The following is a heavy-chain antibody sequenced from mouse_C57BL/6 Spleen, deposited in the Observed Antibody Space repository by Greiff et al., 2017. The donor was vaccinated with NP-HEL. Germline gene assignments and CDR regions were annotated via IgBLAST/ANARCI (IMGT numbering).Heavy chain of an antibody. Sequence: EVQLQQSGPELVKPGASVKISCKASGYTFTDYYMTWVKQSHGKSLEWIGDINPNNGGTSYNQKFKGKATLTVDKSSSTAYMELRSLTSEDSAVYYCASFEWAMDYWGQGTSVTVSS. CDR1: GYTFTDYY. CDR2: INPNNGGT. CDR3: ASFEWAMDY. V-gene: IGHV1-26*01. D-gene: IGHD1-3*01. J-gene: IGHJ4*01.